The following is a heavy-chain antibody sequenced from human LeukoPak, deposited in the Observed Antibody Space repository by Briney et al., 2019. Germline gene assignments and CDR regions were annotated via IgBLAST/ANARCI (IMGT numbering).Heavy chain of an antibody. V-gene: IGHV3-48*04. CDR1: GFTFSSYS. Sequence: GGSLRLSCAASGFTFSSYSMNWVRQAPGKGLEWLSYISATSNTIYHADSVKGRFTISRDNAKNQLYLQMNSLGVEDTALYYCVRDYCSGASCLRIQTLDSWGQGTLVTVSS. J-gene: IGHJ4*02. CDR2: ISATSNTI. CDR3: VRDYCSGASCLRIQTLDS. D-gene: IGHD2-15*01.